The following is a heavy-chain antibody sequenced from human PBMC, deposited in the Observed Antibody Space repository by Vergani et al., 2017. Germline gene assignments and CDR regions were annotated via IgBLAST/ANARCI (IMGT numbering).Heavy chain of an antibody. CDR1: GSTVSGNY. Sequence: ELQLVESGGGLVQPGGSLRLSCAASGSTVSGNYMTWVRQAPGKGLEWVSHIYSGDETYYADSVKGRVTISRDTSKNTLHLQINNLRVEDTAVYYCARGVYCSSTSCYTVLYMDVWGKGTTVTVSS. V-gene: IGHV3-66*02. CDR2: IYSGDET. D-gene: IGHD2-2*02. CDR3: ARGVYCSSTSCYTVLYMDV. J-gene: IGHJ6*03.